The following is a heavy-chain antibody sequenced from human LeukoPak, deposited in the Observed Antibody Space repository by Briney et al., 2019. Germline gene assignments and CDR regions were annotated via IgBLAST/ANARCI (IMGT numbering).Heavy chain of an antibody. CDR3: VKGGGSGWSLFDY. D-gene: IGHD6-19*01. CDR2: ISSNGGST. V-gene: IGHV3-64D*06. J-gene: IGHJ4*02. Sequence: GGSLRVSCSASGFTFSSYAMHWVRQAPGKGLEYVSAISSNGGSTYYADSVKGRFTISRDNSKNTLYLQMSSLRAEDTAVYYCVKGGGSGWSLFDYWGQGTLVTVSS. CDR1: GFTFSSYA.